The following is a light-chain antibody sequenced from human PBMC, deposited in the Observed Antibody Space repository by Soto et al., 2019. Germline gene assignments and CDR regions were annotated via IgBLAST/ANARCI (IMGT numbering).Light chain of an antibody. J-gene: IGKJ2*01. CDR3: HQYNSWPPGT. Sequence: EIVMTQSPATLSVSPWETTRLSCRASQSINSDVAWYQQKVGQTPRLLIHGASTRATGIPARFSGSGSGTEFTLTISSLQSEDFALYYCHQYNSWPPGTFGQGTKVDIK. CDR1: QSINSD. CDR2: GAS. V-gene: IGKV3-15*01.